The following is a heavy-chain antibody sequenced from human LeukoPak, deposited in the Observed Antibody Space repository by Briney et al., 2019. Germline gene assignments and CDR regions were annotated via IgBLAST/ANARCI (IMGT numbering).Heavy chain of an antibody. V-gene: IGHV3-7*01. Sequence: GESLRLSCAASGFTLRSEWMSWLRQTPEKGLEWVANIKPDGSATAYVDSVKGRFTISRDNAKNSLFLQMNSLRPEDTAVYYCARERNYDVLTGYYSDWGQGTLVTVSS. D-gene: IGHD3-9*01. CDR3: ARERNYDVLTGYYSD. CDR1: GFTLRSEW. J-gene: IGHJ4*02. CDR2: IKPDGSAT.